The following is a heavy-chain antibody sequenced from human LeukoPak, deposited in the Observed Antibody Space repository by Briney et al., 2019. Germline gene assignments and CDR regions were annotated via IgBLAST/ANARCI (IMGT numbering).Heavy chain of an antibody. CDR1: GFAFSNYA. CDR2: IPSDGTNK. V-gene: IGHV3-30*18. J-gene: IGHJ6*02. CDR3: VKVLVTYTVDV. Sequence: GGSLRLSCSASGFAFSNYAMHWVRQARGKGLEWVALIPSDGTNKYYADSVKGRFTISRDNSKNTLYLQMNSLRGEDTAVYYCVKVLVTYTVDVWGQGTTVTVSS. D-gene: IGHD2/OR15-2a*01.